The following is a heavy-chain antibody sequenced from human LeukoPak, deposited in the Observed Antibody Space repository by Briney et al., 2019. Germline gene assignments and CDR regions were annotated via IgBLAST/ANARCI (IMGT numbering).Heavy chain of an antibody. J-gene: IGHJ4*02. D-gene: IGHD6-6*01. V-gene: IGHV4-4*09. CDR3: AGSLAARLVY. Sequence: SETLSLTCTVSGGSISSYYWSWIRQPPGKGLEWIGYIYTSGSTNYNPSLKSRVTISVDTSKNQLSLKLSSVTAADTAVYYCAGSLAARLVYWGQGTLVTVSS. CDR1: GGSISSYY. CDR2: IYTSGST.